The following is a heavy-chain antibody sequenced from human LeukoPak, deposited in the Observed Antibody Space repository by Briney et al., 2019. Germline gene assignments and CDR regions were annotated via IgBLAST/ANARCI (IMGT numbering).Heavy chain of an antibody. CDR3: ARDVPPYYYDSSGYPNDAFDI. Sequence: PSETLSLTCAVYGGSFSGYYWSWIRQPPGKGLEWIGEINHSGSTNYNPSLKSRVTISVDTSKNQFSLELSSVTAADTAVYYCARDVPPYYYDSSGYPNDAFDIWGQGTMVTVSS. CDR1: GGSFSGYY. D-gene: IGHD3-22*01. V-gene: IGHV4-34*01. J-gene: IGHJ3*02. CDR2: INHSGST.